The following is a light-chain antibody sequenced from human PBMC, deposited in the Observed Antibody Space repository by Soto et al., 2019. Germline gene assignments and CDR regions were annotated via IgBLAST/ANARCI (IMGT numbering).Light chain of an antibody. J-gene: IGKJ2*01. CDR2: ETS. CDR3: LQYGNPPYT. Sequence: EIVMTQSPATLSVSPGERATLSCRASQSVSSNLAWYQQKPGQAPRVLIYETSRGATGIPDRFSGSGSGTDFTLAISRLEPEDFAVYYCLQYGNPPYTFGKGTKVEIK. CDR1: QSVSSN. V-gene: IGKV3-20*01.